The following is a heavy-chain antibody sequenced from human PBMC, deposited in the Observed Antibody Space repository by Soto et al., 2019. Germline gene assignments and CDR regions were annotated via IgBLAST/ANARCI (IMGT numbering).Heavy chain of an antibody. J-gene: IGHJ4*02. CDR2: INHSGST. Sequence: SETLSLTCTVSGGSFNPNYWSWIRQPPGTGLEWIGEINHSGSTNYNPSLKSRVTILVDTSKNQFSLKLTSVTAADTAVYYCARDKITGLFDYWGQGTLVTVSS. V-gene: IGHV4-34*01. CDR1: GGSFNPNY. CDR3: ARDKITGLFDY. D-gene: IGHD2-8*02.